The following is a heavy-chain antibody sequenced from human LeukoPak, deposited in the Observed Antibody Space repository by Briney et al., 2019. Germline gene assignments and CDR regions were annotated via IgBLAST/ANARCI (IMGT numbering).Heavy chain of an antibody. D-gene: IGHD3-22*01. CDR1: GGSISNYY. V-gene: IGHV4-34*01. J-gene: IGHJ4*02. CDR2: INHSGST. CDR3: ARELYYYDSSGYHNDN. Sequence: SETLSLICNVSGGSISNYYWSWIRQPPGKGLEWIGEINHSGSTNYNPSLKSRVTISVDTSKNQFSLKLSSVTAADTAVYYCARELYYYDSSGYHNDNWGQGTLVTVSS.